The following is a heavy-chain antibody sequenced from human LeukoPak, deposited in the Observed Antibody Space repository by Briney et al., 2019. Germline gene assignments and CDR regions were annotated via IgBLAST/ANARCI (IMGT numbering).Heavy chain of an antibody. Sequence: ASVKVSCKASGYTFTGYYMHWVRQSPGQGLEWMGWINPNSGGTNYAQKFQGRVTMTRDTSISTAYMELSRLRSDDTAVYYCARGSDDFWSGYSPSYWGQGTLVTVSS. CDR1: GYTFTGYY. CDR3: ARGSDDFWSGYSPSY. D-gene: IGHD3-3*01. J-gene: IGHJ4*02. V-gene: IGHV1-2*02. CDR2: INPNSGGT.